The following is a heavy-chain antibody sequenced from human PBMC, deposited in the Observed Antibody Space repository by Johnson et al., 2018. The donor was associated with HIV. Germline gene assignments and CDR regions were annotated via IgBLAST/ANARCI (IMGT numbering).Heavy chain of an antibody. J-gene: IGHJ3*02. CDR3: GRGRKDIEAADGLDNDALDI. Sequence: QVQLVESGGGVVQPGRSLRLYCAVSEFTVTNYAMHWVRLAPGKGLQWVAVISYGGGKKYYGDSVEGTFTISKDISKNTLYLQMDRLRPEDTAVYDCGRGRKDIEAADGLDNDALDIWRQGTVVTVSS. CDR2: ISYGGGKK. V-gene: IGHV3-30*04. CDR1: EFTVTNYA. D-gene: IGHD5-12*01.